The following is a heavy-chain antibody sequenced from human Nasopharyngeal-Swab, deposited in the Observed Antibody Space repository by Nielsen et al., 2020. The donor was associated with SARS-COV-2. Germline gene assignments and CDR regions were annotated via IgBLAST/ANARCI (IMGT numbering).Heavy chain of an antibody. CDR3: ARYSLWLPVNWFDP. Sequence: PGKGLEWIGYIYYSGSTYPNPSLKSRVTISVDTSKNQFSLKLSSVTAADTAVYYCARYSLWLPVNWFDPWGQGTLVTVSS. J-gene: IGHJ5*02. V-gene: IGHV4-30-4*01. CDR2: IYYSGST. D-gene: IGHD5-18*01.